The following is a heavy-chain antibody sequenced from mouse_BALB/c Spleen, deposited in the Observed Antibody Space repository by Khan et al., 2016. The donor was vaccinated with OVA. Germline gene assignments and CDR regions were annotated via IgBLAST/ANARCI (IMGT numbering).Heavy chain of an antibody. Sequence: QVQLKESGTELVKPGASVKISCKASGYTFTSYFLYWVKQRPGQGLEWIGGINPSNGGSHFNEKFKSKATLTVDKSSSTAYMQFSSLTSEDSAVDYCARSGYGNPFAYWGQGTLVTVSA. D-gene: IGHD2-1*01. CDR1: GYTFTSYF. V-gene: IGHV1-53*01. CDR3: ARSGYGNPFAY. J-gene: IGHJ3*01. CDR2: INPSNGGS.